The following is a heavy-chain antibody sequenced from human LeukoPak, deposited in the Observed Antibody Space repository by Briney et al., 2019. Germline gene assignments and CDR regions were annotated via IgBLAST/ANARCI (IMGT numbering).Heavy chain of an antibody. CDR3: LRGYYDSNRYFDFDY. CDR2: MSYDESNR. CDR1: GFTFSSYA. J-gene: IGHJ4*02. Sequence: GRSLRLSCPASGFTFSSYAMHWVRQAPGKGLEWVAVMSYDESNRYYADSVKGRFTISRDTSKNTLYLQMNSLRAEDTAVYYCLRGYYDSNRYFDFDYWGRGTLVTVSS. D-gene: IGHD3-22*01. V-gene: IGHV3-30-3*01.